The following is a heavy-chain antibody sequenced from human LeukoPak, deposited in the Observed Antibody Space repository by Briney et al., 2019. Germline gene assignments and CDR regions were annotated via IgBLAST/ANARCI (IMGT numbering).Heavy chain of an antibody. CDR2: IYHSGST. V-gene: IGHV4-39*07. D-gene: IGHD4-17*01. J-gene: IGHJ5*02. CDR1: GGSISSGSYY. CDR3: ARDRRRGYGDYGWFDP. Sequence: SETLSLTCTVSGGSISSGSYYWSWIRQPAGKGLEWIGSIYHSGSTYYNPSLKSRVTISVDTSKNQFSLKLSSVTAADTAVYYCARDRRRGYGDYGWFDPWGQGTLVTVSS.